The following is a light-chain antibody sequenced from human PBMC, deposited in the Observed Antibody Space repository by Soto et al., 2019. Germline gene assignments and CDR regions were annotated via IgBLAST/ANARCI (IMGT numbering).Light chain of an antibody. V-gene: IGLV2-14*01. CDR1: SSDVGGYNF. CDR3: CSFTTNSTLV. Sequence: QSVLTQPASVSGSPGQSITMSCTGTSSDVGGYNFVSWYQQHPGKAPKLIIYDVINRPSGISSRFSGSKSANTASLTISGLLTEDEADYYCCSFTTNSTLVFGTGTKATVL. CDR2: DVI. J-gene: IGLJ1*01.